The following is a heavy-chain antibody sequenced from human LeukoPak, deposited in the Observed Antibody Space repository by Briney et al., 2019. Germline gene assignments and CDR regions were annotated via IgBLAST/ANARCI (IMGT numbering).Heavy chain of an antibody. J-gene: IGHJ4*02. CDR1: GFTFSSYW. Sequence: GGSLRLSCAASGFTFSSYWMNWVRQTPGKGLEWVAVISYDGSNKYYADSVKDRFTISRDNSKNTLYLQMNSLRTEDTAVYYCAREGNLVRGDIGYFDHWGQGALVTVSS. CDR3: AREGNLVRGDIGYFDH. V-gene: IGHV3-30-3*01. D-gene: IGHD3-10*01. CDR2: ISYDGSNK.